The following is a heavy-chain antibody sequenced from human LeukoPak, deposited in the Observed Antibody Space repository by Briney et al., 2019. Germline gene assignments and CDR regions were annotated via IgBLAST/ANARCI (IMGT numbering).Heavy chain of an antibody. CDR2: INHSGST. J-gene: IGHJ4*02. V-gene: IGHV4-34*01. Sequence: SETLPLTCAVYGGSFSGYYWSWIRQPPGKGLEWIGEINHSGSTNYNPSLKSRVTISVDTSKNQFSLKLSSVTAADTAVYYCARGIGMAAAPAPYYFDYWGQGTLVTVSS. CDR1: GGSFSGYY. D-gene: IGHD6-13*01. CDR3: ARGIGMAAAPAPYYFDY.